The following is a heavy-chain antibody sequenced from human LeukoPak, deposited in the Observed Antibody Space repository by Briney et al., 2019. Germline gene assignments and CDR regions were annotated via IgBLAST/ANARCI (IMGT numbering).Heavy chain of an antibody. J-gene: IGHJ4*02. CDR2: IKQDGSEK. Sequence: EWVANIKQDGSEKYYVDSVKGRVTISRDNAKNSLYLQMNSLRAEDTAVYYCARDSVNSFDYWGQGTLVTVSS. V-gene: IGHV3-7*01. CDR3: ARDSVNSFDY.